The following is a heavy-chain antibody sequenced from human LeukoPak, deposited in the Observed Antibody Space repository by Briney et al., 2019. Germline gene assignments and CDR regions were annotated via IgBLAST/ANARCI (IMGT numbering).Heavy chain of an antibody. D-gene: IGHD3-22*01. CDR2: IYFSGST. J-gene: IGHJ4*02. Sequence: SETLSLTCTVSGGSISSYYWSWIRQPPGKGLEWIGYIYFSGSTNYNPSLKSRVTISVDTSKNQFSLKMSSVTAADTAVYYCARVYYYDSSVFDYWGQGTLVTVSS. V-gene: IGHV4-59*01. CDR1: GGSISSYY. CDR3: ARVYYYDSSVFDY.